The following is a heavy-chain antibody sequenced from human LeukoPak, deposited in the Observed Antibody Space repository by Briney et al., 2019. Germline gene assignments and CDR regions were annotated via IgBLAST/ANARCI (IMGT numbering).Heavy chain of an antibody. CDR3: AKDIMIWGINSFDY. D-gene: IGHD3-16*01. J-gene: IGHJ4*02. Sequence: PGGSLRVSCAASGFTFSSYPMSWVRQTPGKGLEWVSAIGASGANTYYADSVKGRFTISRDNSKNTLDLQMSNLRAEDTALYYCAKDIMIWGINSFDYWGQGALVIVSS. CDR2: IGASGANT. V-gene: IGHV3-23*01. CDR1: GFTFSSYP.